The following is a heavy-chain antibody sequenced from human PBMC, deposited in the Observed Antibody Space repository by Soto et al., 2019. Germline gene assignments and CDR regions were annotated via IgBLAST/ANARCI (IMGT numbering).Heavy chain of an antibody. V-gene: IGHV3-23*01. CDR2: ISGSGGST. CDR3: AKGLRISAAGPYYSYGMDV. D-gene: IGHD6-13*01. CDR1: GITFIANA. J-gene: IGHJ6*02. Sequence: PGGSLRLSCAASGITFIANAMSWGRQAPWKGLEWVSDISGSGGSTYYADSVKGRFTISRDNSKNTLYLQMNSLRAEDTAVYYCAKGLRISAAGPYYSYGMDVWGQGTTVTVSS.